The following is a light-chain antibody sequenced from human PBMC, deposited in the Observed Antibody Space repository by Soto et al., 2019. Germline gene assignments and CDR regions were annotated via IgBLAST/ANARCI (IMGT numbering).Light chain of an antibody. CDR3: SSFTSSSTQV. J-gene: IGLJ3*02. CDR2: EVN. CDR1: SSDVGGYNY. V-gene: IGLV2-14*01. Sequence: QSALTQPASVSGSPGQSITISCTGTSSDVGGYNYVSWYQQHPGKVPKLIIYEVNNRPSGVSNRFSGSKSGNTASLTISGLQAEDEADYYCSSFTSSSTQVLGGGPKLTVL.